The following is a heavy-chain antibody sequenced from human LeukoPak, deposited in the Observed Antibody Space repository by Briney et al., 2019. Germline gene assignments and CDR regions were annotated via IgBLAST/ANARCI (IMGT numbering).Heavy chain of an antibody. Sequence: ASVKVSCKASGYTFTGYYMHWVRQAPGQGLEWMGWINPNSGGTNYAQKFQGRVTMTRDTSISTAYMELSRLRSDDTAVYYCARERKVREVIIVNWFDPWGQGTLVTVSS. D-gene: IGHD3-10*01. J-gene: IGHJ5*02. CDR1: GYTFTGYY. CDR2: INPNSGGT. V-gene: IGHV1-2*02. CDR3: ARERKVREVIIVNWFDP.